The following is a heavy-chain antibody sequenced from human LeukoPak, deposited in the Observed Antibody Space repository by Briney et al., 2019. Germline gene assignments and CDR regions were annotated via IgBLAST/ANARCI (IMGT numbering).Heavy chain of an antibody. V-gene: IGHV1-18*01. D-gene: IGHD3-22*01. CDR3: ARDVDYDSSGYC. J-gene: IGHJ3*01. CDR2: ISAYNGNT. CDR1: GYTFTSYG. Sequence: ASVKVSCKASGYTFTSYGISWVRQAPGQGLEWMGWISAYNGNTNYAQKLQGRVTMTTDTSTSTAYMELRSLRSDDTAVYYRARDVDYDSSGYCWGQGTMVTVSS.